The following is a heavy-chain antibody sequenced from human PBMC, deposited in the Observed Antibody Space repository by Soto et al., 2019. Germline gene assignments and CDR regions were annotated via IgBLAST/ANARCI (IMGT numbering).Heavy chain of an antibody. CDR3: ARRSHDYGDYLF. D-gene: IGHD4-17*01. J-gene: IGHJ4*02. Sequence: SETLSLTCAVYGGSFSGYYWSWIRQPPGKGLEWIGEINHSGSTNYNPSLKSRVTISVDTSKNQFSLKLSSVTAADTAVYYCARRSHDYGDYLFWGQGTLVTVSS. V-gene: IGHV4-34*01. CDR2: INHSGST. CDR1: GGSFSGYY.